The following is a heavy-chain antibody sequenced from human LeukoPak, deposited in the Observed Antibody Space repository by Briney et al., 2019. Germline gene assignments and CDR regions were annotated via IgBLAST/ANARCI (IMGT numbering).Heavy chain of an antibody. CDR1: GFTFSSYW. Sequence: PGGSLRLSCAASGFTFSSYWMSWVRQAPGKGLEWVANIKQDGSEKYYVDSVKGRFTISRDNAKNSLCLQMNSLRAEDTAVYYCASESGYSGYDALDYWGQGTLVTVSS. J-gene: IGHJ4*02. D-gene: IGHD5-12*01. V-gene: IGHV3-7*01. CDR2: IKQDGSEK. CDR3: ASESGYSGYDALDY.